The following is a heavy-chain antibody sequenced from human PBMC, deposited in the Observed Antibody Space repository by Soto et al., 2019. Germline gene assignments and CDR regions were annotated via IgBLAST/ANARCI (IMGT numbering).Heavy chain of an antibody. CDR2: ISYDGSNK. Sequence: GGSLRLSCAASGFTFSSYGMHWVRQAPGKGLEWVAVISYDGSNKYYADSVKGRFTISRDNSKNTLYLQMNSLRAEDTAVYYCANQPHYAGGYSGYEWNYWGQGTLVTVSS. D-gene: IGHD5-12*01. V-gene: IGHV3-30*18. J-gene: IGHJ4*02. CDR3: ANQPHYAGGYSGYEWNY. CDR1: GFTFSSYG.